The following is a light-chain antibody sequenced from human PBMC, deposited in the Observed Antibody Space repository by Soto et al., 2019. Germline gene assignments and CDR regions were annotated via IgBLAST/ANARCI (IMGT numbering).Light chain of an antibody. Sequence: EIVMTQSPATLSVSPGERATLSCRASQSVSTNLAWYQQRPGQAPRLLIYGTYTRATGIPVRFSGSGSGTEFTLTISSLQSEDFAVYYCQQYNNWWTFGQGTKV. CDR3: QQYNNWWT. CDR1: QSVSTN. J-gene: IGKJ1*01. V-gene: IGKV3-15*01. CDR2: GTY.